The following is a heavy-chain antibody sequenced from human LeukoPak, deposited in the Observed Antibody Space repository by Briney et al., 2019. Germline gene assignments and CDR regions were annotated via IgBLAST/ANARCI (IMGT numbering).Heavy chain of an antibody. CDR2: IIPIFGRT. V-gene: IGHV1-69*05. J-gene: IGHJ4*02. CDR1: GVTLSTSP. CDR3: ARNPRYYSDTSGYYPFDY. Sequence: SGKVSCQTSGVTLSTSPINWVRQAPGQGLEWMGGIIPIFGRTNYAQKFQGRVTITTDESTSTAYMELRSLRSEDTAVYYCARNPRYYSDTSGYYPFDYWGQGTLVTVSS. D-gene: IGHD3-22*01.